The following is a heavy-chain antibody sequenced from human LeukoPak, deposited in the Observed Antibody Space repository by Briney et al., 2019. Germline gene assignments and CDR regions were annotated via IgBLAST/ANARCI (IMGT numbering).Heavy chain of an antibody. CDR2: IKQDGSEK. CDR1: GFTFSSYW. D-gene: IGHD1-26*01. CDR3: ARTRRTGATQYYFDC. Sequence: GGSLRLSCAASGFTFSSYWMSWVRQAPGKGLEWVANIKQDGSEKYYVDSVKGRFTISRDNAKNSLYLQMNSLRAEDTAVYYCARTRRTGATQYYFDCWGQGTLVTVSS. V-gene: IGHV3-7*01. J-gene: IGHJ4*02.